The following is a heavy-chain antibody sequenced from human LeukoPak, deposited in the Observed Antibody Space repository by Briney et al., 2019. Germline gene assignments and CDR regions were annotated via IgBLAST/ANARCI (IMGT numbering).Heavy chain of an antibody. CDR3: VRSSRYCSSISCYLFDP. J-gene: IGHJ5*02. CDR2: ISAYNGNT. V-gene: IGHV1-18*01. Sequence: ASVKVSCKASGYTFTSYAITWVRQAPGQGLEWMGWISAYNGNTNYAQKLQGSVTMTTDTSTSTAYMELRGLRSDDTAVYYCVRSSRYCSSISCYLFDPWGQGTLVTVSS. CDR1: GYTFTSYA. D-gene: IGHD2-2*01.